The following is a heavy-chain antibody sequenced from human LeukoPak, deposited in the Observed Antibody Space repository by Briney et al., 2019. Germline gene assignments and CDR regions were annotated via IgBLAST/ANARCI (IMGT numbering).Heavy chain of an antibody. CDR2: MSSSGSTI. CDR1: GFTFSNYE. V-gene: IGHV3-48*03. Sequence: GGSPRLSCVASGFTFSNYEMNWVRQAPGKGLEFVSYMSSSGSTIYYADSVKGRFTISRDNARNSLYLQMNSLRAEDTAIYYCARDYAGLFDYWGQGTLVTVSS. D-gene: IGHD3-10*01. J-gene: IGHJ4*02. CDR3: ARDYAGLFDY.